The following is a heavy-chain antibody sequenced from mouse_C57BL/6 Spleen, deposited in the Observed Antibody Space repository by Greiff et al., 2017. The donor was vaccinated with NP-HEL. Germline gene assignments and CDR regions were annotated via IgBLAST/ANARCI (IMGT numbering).Heavy chain of an antibody. V-gene: IGHV1-64*01. CDR1: GYTFTSYW. J-gene: IGHJ2*01. CDR3: ARGDSSGYYDY. D-gene: IGHD3-2*02. Sequence: QVQLQQPGPELVKPGASVTLSCKASGYTFTSYWMHWVRRRPGQGLEWIGMIHPNSGSTNNNEKLNSKATLTVDKSSSTAYMQLSSLTSEDSAVYFCARGDSSGYYDYWGQGTTLTVSS. CDR2: IHPNSGST.